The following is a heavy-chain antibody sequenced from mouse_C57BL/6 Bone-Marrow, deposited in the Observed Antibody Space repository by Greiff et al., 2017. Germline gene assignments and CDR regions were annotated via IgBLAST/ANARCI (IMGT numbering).Heavy chain of an antibody. D-gene: IGHD1-1*01. J-gene: IGHJ2*01. CDR1: GYTFTSYW. Sequence: QVQLQQSGAELVRPGSSVTLSCKASGYTFTSYWMHWVKQRPIQGLEWIGNIDPSDSETHYNHKLKEKTTLTVDKYSSTAYMQLSSLTSEDSAVYNCASWGSYYGSGHTYFVYWGQGTTLTVSA. CDR2: IDPSDSET. CDR3: ASWGSYYGSGHTYFVY. V-gene: IGHV1-52*01.